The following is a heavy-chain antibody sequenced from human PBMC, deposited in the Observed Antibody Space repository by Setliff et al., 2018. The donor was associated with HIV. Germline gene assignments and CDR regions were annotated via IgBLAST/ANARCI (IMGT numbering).Heavy chain of an antibody. V-gene: IGHV4-59*11. CDR1: GGSMNSHY. Sequence: SETLSLTCSVFGGSMNSHYWSWNRQPPGKGLEWIGLIYYTGIPTYNTSLKSRVTMSVDRSKNQFSLRLTSVTAADTAMYYCARVARVHPFDPWGQGTLVTVSS. CDR2: IYYTGIP. CDR3: ARVARVHPFDP. J-gene: IGHJ5*02.